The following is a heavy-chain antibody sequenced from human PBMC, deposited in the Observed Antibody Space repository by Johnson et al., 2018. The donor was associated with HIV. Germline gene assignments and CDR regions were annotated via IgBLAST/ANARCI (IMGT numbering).Heavy chain of an antibody. J-gene: IGHJ3*02. CDR2: ISYDGNNK. V-gene: IGHV3-30*19. CDR3: ARGLGSYSSGYTMLDAFDI. Sequence: QVQLVESGGGVVQPGGSLRLSCAASGFTFSSYGMHWVRQAPGKGLAWVAVISYDGNNKYYADSVKGRFTISRDNSKNTLYLQMNSLRAGDTAVYYCARGLGSYSSGYTMLDAFDIWGQGTMVTVSS. CDR1: GFTFSSYG. D-gene: IGHD3-22*01.